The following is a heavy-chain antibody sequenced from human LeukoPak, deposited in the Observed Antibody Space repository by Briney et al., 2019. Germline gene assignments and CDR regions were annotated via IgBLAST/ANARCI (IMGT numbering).Heavy chain of an antibody. Sequence: PGGSLRLSCAASGFTFSSYWMHWVRQAPGKGLVWVSRINSDGSSTSYADSVKGRFTISRDNAKNTLYLQMNSLRAEDTAVYYCARDPSRYGTLFYYYYYGMDVWGQGTTVTVSS. J-gene: IGHJ6*02. CDR3: ARDPSRYGTLFYYYYYGMDV. V-gene: IGHV3-74*01. D-gene: IGHD6-13*01. CDR1: GFTFSSYW. CDR2: INSDGSST.